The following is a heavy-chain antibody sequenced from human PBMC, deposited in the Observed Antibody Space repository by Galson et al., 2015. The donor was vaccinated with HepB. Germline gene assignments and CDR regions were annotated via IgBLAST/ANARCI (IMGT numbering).Heavy chain of an antibody. V-gene: IGHV5-51*01. CDR1: GYSFTSYW. CDR2: IYPGDSDT. Sequence: QSGAEVKKPGESLKISCKGSGYSFTSYWIGWVRQMPGKGLEWMGIIYPGDSDTRYSPSFQGQVTISADKSISTAYLQWSSLKASDTAMYYCARLKEGGLLWFGELYYFWRDWGQGTLVTASS. CDR3: ARLKEGGLLWFGELYYFWRD. J-gene: IGHJ4*02. D-gene: IGHD3-10*01.